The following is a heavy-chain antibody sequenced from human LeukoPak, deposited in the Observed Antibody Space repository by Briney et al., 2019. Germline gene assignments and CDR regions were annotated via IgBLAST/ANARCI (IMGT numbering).Heavy chain of an antibody. CDR1: GFTFSSYA. Sequence: GGSLRLSCAASGFTFSSYAMSWVRQAPGKGLEWVSAISGSGGSTYYADSVKGRFTISRDNSKNTVYLQMNSLRVEETAVYYCAKGNRGSYYGSASDIWGQGTKVTVSS. CDR2: ISGSGGST. D-gene: IGHD3-10*01. V-gene: IGHV3-23*01. CDR3: AKGNRGSYYGSASDI. J-gene: IGHJ3*02.